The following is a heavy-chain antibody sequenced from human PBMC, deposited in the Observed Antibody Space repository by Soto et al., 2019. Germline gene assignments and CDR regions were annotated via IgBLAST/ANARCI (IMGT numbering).Heavy chain of an antibody. Sequence: SVKVSCKASGFTFTNSAVQWVRQARGQRLEWIGWIVVGSGNTNYAQKFQERVTITRDMSTSTAYMELSSLRSEDTAVYYCAAGTDIVVVPAAPYYYYGMDVWGQGTTVTVSS. V-gene: IGHV1-58*01. CDR1: GFTFTNSA. CDR2: IVVGSGNT. CDR3: AAGTDIVVVPAAPYYYYGMDV. J-gene: IGHJ6*02. D-gene: IGHD2-2*01.